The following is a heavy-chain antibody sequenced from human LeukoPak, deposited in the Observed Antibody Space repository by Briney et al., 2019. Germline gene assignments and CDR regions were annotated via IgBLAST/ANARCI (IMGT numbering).Heavy chain of an antibody. J-gene: IGHJ4*02. CDR2: TNPSGGST. D-gene: IGHD5-18*01. V-gene: IGHV1-46*01. CDR1: GYTFTSYY. Sequence: ASVKVSCKASGYTFTSYYMHWVRQAPGQGLEWMGITNPSGGSTSYAQKFQGRVTMTRDTSTSTVYMELSSLRSEDTAVYYCARDTAMGYFDYWGQGTLVTVSS. CDR3: ARDTAMGYFDY.